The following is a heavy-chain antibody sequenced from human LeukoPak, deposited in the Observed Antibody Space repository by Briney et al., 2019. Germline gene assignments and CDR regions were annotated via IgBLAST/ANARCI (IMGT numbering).Heavy chain of an antibody. CDR3: ARGRGAWGAAALLHYGMDV. V-gene: IGHV4-34*01. Sequence: PSETLSLTCAVYGGSFSGYYWSWIRQPPGKGLEWIGEINHSGSTNYNPSLKSRVTISVDTSKNQSSLKLSSVTAADTAVYYCARGRGAWGAAALLHYGMDVWGKGTTVTVSS. J-gene: IGHJ6*04. D-gene: IGHD6-13*01. CDR1: GGSFSGYY. CDR2: INHSGST.